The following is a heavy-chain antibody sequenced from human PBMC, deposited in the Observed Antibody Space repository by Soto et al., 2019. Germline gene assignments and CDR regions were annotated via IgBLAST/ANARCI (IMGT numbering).Heavy chain of an antibody. V-gene: IGHV1-3*01. CDR2: IIPVNGNT. CDR3: TRNEMGTYHFHY. J-gene: IGHJ4*02. CDR1: YS. Sequence: YSMRCLRKAPGQGLEWMGRIIPVNGNTKYSQKFQGRVTITRDTSASTAYMELSSLISEDTAVYYCTRNEMGTYHFHYWGQGTLVTAS. D-gene: IGHD1-1*01.